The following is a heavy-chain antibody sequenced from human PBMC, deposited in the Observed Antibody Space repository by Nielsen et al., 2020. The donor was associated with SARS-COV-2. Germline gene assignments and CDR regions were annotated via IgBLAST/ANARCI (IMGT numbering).Heavy chain of an antibody. D-gene: IGHD2-2*01. CDR2: IFDSETT. CDR3: ASPIVVVPAASYWYFDL. J-gene: IGHJ2*01. CDR1: GASISSYY. V-gene: IGHV4-59*08. Sequence: SETLSLTCTVSGASISSYYWNWIRQSPGKGLEWIGYIFDSETTYYGPSLKSRVTISVDTSKNQFSLKLSSVTAADTAVYYCASPIVVVPAASYWYFDLWGRGTLVTVSS.